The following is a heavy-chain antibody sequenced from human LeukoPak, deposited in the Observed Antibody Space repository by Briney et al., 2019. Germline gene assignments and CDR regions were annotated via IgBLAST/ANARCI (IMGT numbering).Heavy chain of an antibody. CDR2: IKHDGSEK. J-gene: IGHJ4*02. V-gene: IGHV3-7*03. CDR1: GFTFRSYA. Sequence: GGSLRLSCAASGFTFRSYAMSWVRQGPGKGLEWVANIKHDGSEKYYVDSVKGRFTISRDNTKKSLYLQMNSLRAEDTAVYYCARAPQDSGDRHWGQGTLVTVSS. CDR3: ARAPQDSGDRH. D-gene: IGHD4-17*01.